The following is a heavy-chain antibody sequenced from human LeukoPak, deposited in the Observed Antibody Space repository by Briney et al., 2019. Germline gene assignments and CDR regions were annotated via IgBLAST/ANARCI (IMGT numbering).Heavy chain of an antibody. Sequence: SETLSLTCTVSGASINSHGYYWGWIRQPPGKGLEWIGSVYYSGATYYNPSLKSRVTISLDTSKNQFSLKLISVTAADTAVYYCARPSSIAAYAFDIWGQGTMVTVSS. J-gene: IGHJ3*02. V-gene: IGHV4-39*07. CDR1: GASINSHGYY. CDR2: VYYSGAT. D-gene: IGHD6-6*01. CDR3: ARPSSIAAYAFDI.